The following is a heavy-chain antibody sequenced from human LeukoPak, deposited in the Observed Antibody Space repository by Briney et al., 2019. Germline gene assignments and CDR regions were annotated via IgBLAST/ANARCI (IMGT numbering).Heavy chain of an antibody. Sequence: AGPLSLSCAASGFTFDDYGMSWVRQAPGKGLEWVSGINWNGGRTGYADSVKGRFTISRDNAKNSLYLQMNSLRTEDTALYYCVSVIRGGIYDSSVYWFDYWGQGTLLRVPS. V-gene: IGHV3-20*04. CDR2: INWNGGRT. J-gene: IGHJ4*02. CDR1: GFTFDDYG. D-gene: IGHD3-22*01. CDR3: VSVIRGGIYDSSVYWFDY.